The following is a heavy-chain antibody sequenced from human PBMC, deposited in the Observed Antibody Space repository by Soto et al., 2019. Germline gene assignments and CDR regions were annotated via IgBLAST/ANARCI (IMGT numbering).Heavy chain of an antibody. CDR1: GFTFSSYW. CDR2: IKQEGSEK. J-gene: IGHJ6*03. Sequence: GGSLRLSCAASGFTFSSYWMSWLRQAPGKGLEWVANIKQEGSEKHYVDSVKGRFTISRDDAKKSVFLQMNSLRAEDTAVYYCARTEGFRYGYSYYYYMDLWGKGTTVTVSS. V-gene: IGHV3-7*01. CDR3: ARTEGFRYGYSYYYYMDL. D-gene: IGHD5-18*01.